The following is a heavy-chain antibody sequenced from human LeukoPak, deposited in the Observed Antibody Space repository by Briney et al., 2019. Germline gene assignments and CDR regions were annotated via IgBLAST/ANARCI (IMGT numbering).Heavy chain of an antibody. J-gene: IGHJ4*02. CDR3: AKVARYCSSTSCYPTRDFDY. Sequence: GESLRLSCAASGFTFDDYAMHWVRQAPGKGLEWVSLIILDGGSTYYADSVKGRFTISRDNSKNSLYLQMNSLRTEDTALYYCAKVARYCSSTSCYPTRDFDYWGQGTLVTVSS. V-gene: IGHV3-43*02. CDR2: IILDGGST. CDR1: GFTFDDYA. D-gene: IGHD2-2*01.